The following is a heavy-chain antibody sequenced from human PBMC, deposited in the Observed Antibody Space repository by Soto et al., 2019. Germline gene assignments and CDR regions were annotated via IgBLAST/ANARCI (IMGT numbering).Heavy chain of an antibody. V-gene: IGHV1-2*04. D-gene: IGHD3-16*01. J-gene: IGHJ3*02. Sequence: ASVKVSCKASGYTFTGYYMHWVRQAPGQGLEWMGWINPNSGGTNYAQKFQGWVTMTRDTSISTAYMELSRLRSDDTAVYYWARVLGGEGGAFDIWGQGTMVTVSS. CDR3: ARVLGGEGGAFDI. CDR1: GYTFTGYY. CDR2: INPNSGGT.